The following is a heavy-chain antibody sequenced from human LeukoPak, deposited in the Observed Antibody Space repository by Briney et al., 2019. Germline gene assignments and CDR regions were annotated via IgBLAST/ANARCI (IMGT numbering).Heavy chain of an antibody. CDR1: GFTFSSYW. Sequence: PGGSLRLSCAASGFTFSSYWTHWVRQAPGKGLVWVSRIKYDGSSTNYADSVKGRFTISRDNAKNTLYLQMNSLRAEDTAVYYCTRRGAASDAFDIWGQGTMVTVSS. CDR2: IKYDGSST. D-gene: IGHD3-16*01. CDR3: TRRGAASDAFDI. V-gene: IGHV3-74*01. J-gene: IGHJ3*02.